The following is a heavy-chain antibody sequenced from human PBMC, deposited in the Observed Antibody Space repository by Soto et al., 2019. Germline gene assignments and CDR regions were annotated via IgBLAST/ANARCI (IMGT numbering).Heavy chain of an antibody. V-gene: IGHV5-10-1*01. CDR1: GYSFAGYW. CDR2: IDPSDSQT. J-gene: IGHJ4*02. CDR3: ATQIYDSDTGPNFQYYFDS. D-gene: IGHD3-22*01. Sequence: GESLKISCKGSGYSFAGYWITWVRQKPGKGLEWMGRIDPSDSQTYYSPSFRGHVTISVTKSITTVFLQWSSLRASDTAMYYCATQIYDSDTGPNFQYYFDSWGQGTPVTVSS.